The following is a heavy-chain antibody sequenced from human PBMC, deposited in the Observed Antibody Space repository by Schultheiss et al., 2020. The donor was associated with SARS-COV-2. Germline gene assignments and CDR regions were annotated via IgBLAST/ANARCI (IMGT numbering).Heavy chain of an antibody. V-gene: IGHV3-30*07. CDR3: ARDLGAAAASNDAFDI. D-gene: IGHD6-13*01. Sequence: GGSPRLSCAASGFTFSSYAMHWVRQAPGKGLEWVAVISYDGSNKYYADSVKGRFTISRDNSKNTLYLQMNSLRAEDTAVYYCARDLGAAAASNDAFDIWGQGTMVTVSS. CDR2: ISYDGSNK. CDR1: GFTFSSYA. J-gene: IGHJ3*02.